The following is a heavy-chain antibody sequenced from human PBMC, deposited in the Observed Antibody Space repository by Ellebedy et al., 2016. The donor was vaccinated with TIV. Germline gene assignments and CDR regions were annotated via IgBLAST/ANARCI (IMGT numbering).Heavy chain of an antibody. Sequence: ASVKVSCXTSGFTFGVVPYIHWVRQAPGQRPEWMGCINPNNGVTNYAPKFLGRVTMTRDTSINTVYLDLNTLSSDDTAVYYCAREAAIQLWLRDALDLWGQGTVVIVSS. CDR3: AREAAIQLWLRDALDL. D-gene: IGHD5-18*01. V-gene: IGHV1-2*02. CDR2: INPNNGVT. CDR1: GFTFGVVPY. J-gene: IGHJ3*01.